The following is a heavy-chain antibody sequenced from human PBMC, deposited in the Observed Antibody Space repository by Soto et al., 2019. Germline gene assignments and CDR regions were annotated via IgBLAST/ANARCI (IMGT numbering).Heavy chain of an antibody. V-gene: IGHV3-7*01. CDR2: IKEDGSEK. D-gene: IGHD3-9*01. J-gene: IGHJ4*02. CDR1: GFTFSRYY. Sequence: EVQLVESGGGLVQPGGSLRLSCTVSGFTFSRYYMNWVRQAPGKGREWVATIKEDGSEKFYVDSVKGRFTISRDNATTSLSSQMNSLRVEDTALSFCARDMADNIDSADYWGQGTLVTVSS. CDR3: ARDMADNIDSADY.